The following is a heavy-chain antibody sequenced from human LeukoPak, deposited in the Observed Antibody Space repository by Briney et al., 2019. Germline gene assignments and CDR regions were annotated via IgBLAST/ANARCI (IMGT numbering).Heavy chain of an antibody. V-gene: IGHV3-9*01. CDR1: GFNFDDSA. D-gene: IGHD1-26*01. Sequence: GGSLRLSCAASGFNFDDSAMHWVRQAPGKGLEWVSGINWNGASIDYADSVKGRLTISRDNAKNSLYLQLNTLRAEDTALYYCAKTNSGRYSAPFDYWGQGTLVTVSS. CDR2: INWNGASI. CDR3: AKTNSGRYSAPFDY. J-gene: IGHJ4*02.